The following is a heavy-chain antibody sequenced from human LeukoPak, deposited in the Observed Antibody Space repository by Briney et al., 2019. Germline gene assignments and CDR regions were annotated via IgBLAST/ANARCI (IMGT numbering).Heavy chain of an antibody. Sequence: GGSLRLSCAASGSTFDDYGMSWVRQAPGKGLEWVSGINWNGGSTGYADSVEGRFTISRDNAKNSLYLQMNSLRAEDTALYHCARTLDTFGNYYYYMDVWGKGTTVTISS. D-gene: IGHD3-16*01. CDR2: INWNGGST. CDR1: GSTFDDYG. J-gene: IGHJ6*03. V-gene: IGHV3-20*01. CDR3: ARTLDTFGNYYYYMDV.